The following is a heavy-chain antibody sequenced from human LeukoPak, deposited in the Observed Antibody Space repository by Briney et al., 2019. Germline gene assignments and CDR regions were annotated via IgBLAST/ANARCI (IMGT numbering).Heavy chain of an antibody. Sequence: SQTLSLTCTVAGGAISSGGYYWSWIRQHPGKGLEWIGYIYYSGSTYYNPSLKSRVTISVDTSKNHFSLKLSSVTAADTAVYYCARVCSGGSCYTNFDYWGQGTLVTVSS. CDR3: ARVCSGGSCYTNFDY. CDR1: GGAISSGGYY. V-gene: IGHV4-31*03. D-gene: IGHD2-15*01. CDR2: IYYSGST. J-gene: IGHJ4*02.